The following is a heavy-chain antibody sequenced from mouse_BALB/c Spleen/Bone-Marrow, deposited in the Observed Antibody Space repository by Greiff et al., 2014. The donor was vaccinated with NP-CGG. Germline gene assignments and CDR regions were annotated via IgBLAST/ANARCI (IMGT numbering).Heavy chain of an antibody. Sequence: VQLQQSGPELVRPGVSVKISCKGSGYTFTDYAMHWVKQSHAKSLEWIGVISTYSGNTNYNQKFKGKATMTVYKSSSTAYMELARLTSEDSAIYYCARGIYYDSTWFAYWGQGTLVTVSA. D-gene: IGHD2-4*01. CDR1: GYTFTDYA. CDR3: ARGIYYDSTWFAY. J-gene: IGHJ3*01. CDR2: ISTYSGNT. V-gene: IGHV1-67*01.